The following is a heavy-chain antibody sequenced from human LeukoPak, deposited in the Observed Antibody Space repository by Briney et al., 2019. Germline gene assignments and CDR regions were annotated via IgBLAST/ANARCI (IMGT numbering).Heavy chain of an antibody. CDR2: INRSGST. CDR1: GGSFSGYY. J-gene: IGHJ4*02. D-gene: IGHD2-2*01. CDR3: ARVARCTSCFDVDY. Sequence: SETLSLTCAVYGGSFSGYYWSWIRQPPGKGLEWIGEINRSGSTNYNPSLKSRVTISVDTSKNQFSLTLSSVTAADTAVYYCARVARCTSCFDVDYWGQGTLVTVSS. V-gene: IGHV4-34*01.